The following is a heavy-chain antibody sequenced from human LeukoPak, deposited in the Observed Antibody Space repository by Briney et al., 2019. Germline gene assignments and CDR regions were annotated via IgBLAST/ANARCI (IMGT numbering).Heavy chain of an antibody. CDR2: LSGSGSSA. J-gene: IGHJ4*02. D-gene: IGHD3-22*01. V-gene: IGHV3-23*01. CDR1: GFTFSTYA. Sequence: GGSLRLSCAASGFTFSTYAMSWVRQAPGKGLEWVSGLSGSGSSAYYADSVKGRFTISRDNSKNTLYLQMNSLRPEDTAVYYCAKSSYYDSSGYYREYYFDYWGQGTLVTVSS. CDR3: AKSSYYDSSGYYREYYFDY.